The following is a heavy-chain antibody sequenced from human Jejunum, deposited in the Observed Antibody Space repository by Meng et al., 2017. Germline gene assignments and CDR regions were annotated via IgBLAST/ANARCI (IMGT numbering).Heavy chain of an antibody. V-gene: IGHV3-48*03. CDR3: ARELPGVRGDALDH. D-gene: IGHD3-10*01. CDR2: IADITNT. CDR1: GFTFSSYE. J-gene: IGHJ4*02. Sequence: GGSLRPSCAASGFTFSSYEMNWVRQAPGKGLEWISYIADITNTKYADSVKGRFTISRDNANNLLYLQMNSLRAEDSAIYYCARELPGVRGDALDHWGQGTLVTVSS.